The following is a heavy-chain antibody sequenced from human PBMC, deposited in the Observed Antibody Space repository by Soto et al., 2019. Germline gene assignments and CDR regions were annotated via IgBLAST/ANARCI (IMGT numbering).Heavy chain of an antibody. J-gene: IGHJ1*01. D-gene: IGHD6-6*01. Sequence: ALRLSCVSSGFIFSDYAMHWARQAPGKGLVWVALISPDGGNQYYSESAKSRFTISRDNSKNTLYLQMNDLRPDDTALYYCARENSRIAPRLFQHWGHGSLVTVSS. CDR3: ARENSRIAPRLFQH. CDR1: GFIFSDYA. CDR2: ISPDGGNQ. V-gene: IGHV3-30-3*01.